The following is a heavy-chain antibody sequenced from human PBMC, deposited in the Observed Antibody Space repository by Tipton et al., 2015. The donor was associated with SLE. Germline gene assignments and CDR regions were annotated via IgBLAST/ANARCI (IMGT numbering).Heavy chain of an antibody. Sequence: TLSLTCAVSGYSISSGYYWGWIRQPPGKGLEWIGSIYHSGSTYYNPSLKSRVTISVDTSKNQFSLKLSSVTAADTAVYYCASGGITIFGVVKGYFQHWGQGTLVTVSS. J-gene: IGHJ1*01. CDR1: GYSISSGYY. V-gene: IGHV4-38-2*01. CDR3: ASGGITIFGVVKGYFQH. D-gene: IGHD3-3*01. CDR2: IYHSGST.